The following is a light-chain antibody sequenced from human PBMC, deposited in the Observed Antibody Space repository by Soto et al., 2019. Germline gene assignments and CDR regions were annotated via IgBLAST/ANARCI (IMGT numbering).Light chain of an antibody. J-gene: IGLJ1*01. CDR2: TNN. Sequence: QSVLTQPPSASGTPGQRVTISCSGGSSNIGSNSVNWYQQLPGTAPKLLIYTNNQRTSGVPDRFSGSKSGTSASLAISGLQSEDEADYYCAAWDDGLNGYVFGTGTQLTVL. V-gene: IGLV1-44*01. CDR1: SSNIGSNS. CDR3: AAWDDGLNGYV.